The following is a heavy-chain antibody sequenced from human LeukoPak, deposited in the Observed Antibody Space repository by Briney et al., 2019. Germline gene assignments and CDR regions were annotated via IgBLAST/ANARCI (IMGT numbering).Heavy chain of an antibody. V-gene: IGHV3-53*01. J-gene: IGHJ6*03. CDR3: ARVLRYCSGGNCYSGGLGYMDV. Sequence: GGSLRLSCAASGFTVSSNYMSWVRQAPGKGLEWVSVIYSGGSTYYGDSVKGRFTISRDNSKNTLYLQMNSLRAEDTAVYYCARVLRYCSGGNCYSGGLGYMDVWGKGTTVTISS. D-gene: IGHD2-15*01. CDR2: IYSGGST. CDR1: GFTVSSNY.